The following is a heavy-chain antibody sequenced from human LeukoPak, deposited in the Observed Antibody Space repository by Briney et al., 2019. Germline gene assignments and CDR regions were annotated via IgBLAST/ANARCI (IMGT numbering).Heavy chain of an antibody. CDR2: ISASGSST. J-gene: IGHJ3*02. CDR1: EFTFSNYA. V-gene: IGHV3-23*01. Sequence: GSLRLSCAASEFTFSNYAMSWVRQAPGKGLEWVSGISASGSSTYSADSVKGRFTISRDNSKNTLYLQMNSLRAEDTAVYYCAKGSSSWYGDAFDIWGQGTMVTVSS. CDR3: AKGSSSWYGDAFDI. D-gene: IGHD6-13*01.